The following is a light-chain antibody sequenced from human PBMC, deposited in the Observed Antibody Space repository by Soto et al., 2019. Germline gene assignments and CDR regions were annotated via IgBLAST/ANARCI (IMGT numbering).Light chain of an antibody. CDR3: QERSNWPQLT. Sequence: EIVLTQSPATLSLSPGERATLSCRASQSVSSYLAWYQQKPGQAPRLLIYDASNRATGITARSSGSGSGTDFTLTISSLEPEDFAVYYCQERSNWPQLTFGGGTKVEIK. CDR2: DAS. V-gene: IGKV3-11*01. CDR1: QSVSSY. J-gene: IGKJ4*01.